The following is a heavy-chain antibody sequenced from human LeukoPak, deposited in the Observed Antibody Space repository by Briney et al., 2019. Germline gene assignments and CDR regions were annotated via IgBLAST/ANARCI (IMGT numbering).Heavy chain of an antibody. CDR3: AKGGLRGYDSSGYYGHY. Sequence: GGSLRLSCAASGFTFSSYAMSWVRQAPGKGLEWVSGISGSGGSTYYADSVKGRFTISRDNSKNTLYLQMNSLRAEDTAVYYCAKGGLRGYDSSGYYGHYWGQGTLVTVSS. V-gene: IGHV3-23*01. J-gene: IGHJ4*02. CDR1: GFTFSSYA. CDR2: ISGSGGST. D-gene: IGHD3-22*01.